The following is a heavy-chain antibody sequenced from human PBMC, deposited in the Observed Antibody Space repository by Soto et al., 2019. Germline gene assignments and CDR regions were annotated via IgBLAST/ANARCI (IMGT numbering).Heavy chain of an antibody. J-gene: IGHJ6*04. CDR2: IAYDGSHK. CDR1: GFTFSSSG. CDR3: PNSYGGSGSYYPYYYGMEV. V-gene: IGHV3-30*18. Sequence: QVLLVESGGGVVQSGSSLRLSCAASGFTFSSSGMNWVRQAPGNGLVWGAVIAYDGSHKYYADSVNGRFTISRDNSKNPLYRLINSLSGAKTAMYYSPNSYGGSGSYYPYYYGMEVWGNRTTVTVSS. D-gene: IGHD3-10*01.